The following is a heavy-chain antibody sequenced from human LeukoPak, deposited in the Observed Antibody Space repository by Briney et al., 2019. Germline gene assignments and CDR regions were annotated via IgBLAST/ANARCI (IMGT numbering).Heavy chain of an antibody. CDR2: FDPEDGET. Sequence: ASVKVSCKVSGYTLTELSMHWVRQAPGKGLEWMGGFDPEDGETTYAQKFQGRVTMTEDTSTDTAYMELSSLRSEDTAVYYCAILLKVPAAGAYYYYGMDVWGKGTTVTVSS. V-gene: IGHV1-24*01. CDR3: AILLKVPAAGAYYYYGMDV. D-gene: IGHD2-2*01. J-gene: IGHJ6*04. CDR1: GYTLTELS.